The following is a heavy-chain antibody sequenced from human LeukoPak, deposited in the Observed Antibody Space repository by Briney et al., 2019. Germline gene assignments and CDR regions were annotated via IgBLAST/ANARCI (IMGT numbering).Heavy chain of an antibody. Sequence: SETLSLTCTVSGYSISSGYYWGWIRQPPGKGLEWIGSIYNSGSTYYNPSLKSRVTISVDTSKNQFSLKLTSVTAADTAVYYCARELITKADAFDIWGQGTMVTVSS. D-gene: IGHD1-20*01. V-gene: IGHV4-38-2*02. CDR3: ARELITKADAFDI. CDR2: IYNSGST. CDR1: GYSISSGYY. J-gene: IGHJ3*02.